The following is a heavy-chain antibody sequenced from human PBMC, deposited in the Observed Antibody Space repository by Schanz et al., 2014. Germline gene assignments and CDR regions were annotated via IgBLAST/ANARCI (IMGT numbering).Heavy chain of an antibody. CDR3: ARAVGGNSALEWFDP. CDR1: GFTFRGYA. Sequence: VQLLESGGDLVQPGGSLRLSCVVSGFTFRGYAMSWIRQQPGKALEWIGYIYHSGNTYFKPSLQSRLAMSVDTAKNQFSLSLSSATAADTAVYYCARAVGGNSALEWFDPWGQGTLVTVSS. J-gene: IGHJ5*02. CDR2: IYHSGNT. V-gene: IGHV4-31*02. D-gene: IGHD2-21*01.